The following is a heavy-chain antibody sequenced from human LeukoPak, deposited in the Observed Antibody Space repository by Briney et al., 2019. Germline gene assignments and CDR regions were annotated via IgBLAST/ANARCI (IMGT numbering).Heavy chain of an antibody. Sequence: GGSLRLSCAASGFTFSRYSMNWVRQAPGKGLEWVSCISSSSSYIYYANSVKGRFTISRGNAKNSLYLQMNSLRAEDTAVYYCVRDYENLTGSKTRFHYWGQGTLVTVSS. D-gene: IGHD3-9*01. J-gene: IGHJ4*02. V-gene: IGHV3-21*01. CDR2: ISSSSSYI. CDR3: VRDYENLTGSKTRFHY. CDR1: GFTFSRYS.